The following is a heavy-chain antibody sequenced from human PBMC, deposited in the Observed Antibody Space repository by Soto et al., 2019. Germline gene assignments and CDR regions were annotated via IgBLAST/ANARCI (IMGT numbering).Heavy chain of an antibody. CDR3: ARGHYSNYEGVLGYYYGMDV. CDR2: IYHSGST. D-gene: IGHD4-4*01. Sequence: QLQLQESGSGLVKPSQTLSLTCAVSGGSISSGGYSWSWIRQPPGKGLEWIGYIYHSGSTYYNPSLKSRVTISVDTSKNQFSLKLSSVTAADTAVYYCARGHYSNYEGVLGYYYGMDVWGQGTTVTVSS. CDR1: GGSISSGGYS. V-gene: IGHV4-30-2*01. J-gene: IGHJ6*02.